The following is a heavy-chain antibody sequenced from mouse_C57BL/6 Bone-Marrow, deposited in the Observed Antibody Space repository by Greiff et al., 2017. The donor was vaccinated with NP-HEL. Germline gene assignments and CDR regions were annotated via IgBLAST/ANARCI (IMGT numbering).Heavy chain of an antibody. V-gene: IGHV1-59*01. CDR1: GYTFTSYW. Sequence: QVTLKESGAELVRPGTSVKLSCKASGYTFTSYWMHWVKQRPGQGLEWIGVIDPSDSYTNYNQKFKGKATLTVDTSSSTAYMQLSSLTSEDSAVYYCARDGLYAMDYWGQGTSVTVSS. J-gene: IGHJ4*01. D-gene: IGHD1-1*01. CDR2: IDPSDSYT. CDR3: ARDGLYAMDY.